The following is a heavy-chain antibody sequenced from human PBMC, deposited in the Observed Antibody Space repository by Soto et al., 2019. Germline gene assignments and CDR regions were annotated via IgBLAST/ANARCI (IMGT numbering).Heavy chain of an antibody. Sequence: QVQLVESGGGLLKPGGSLRLSCAASGFTFSDYYMSWIRQAPGKGLEWVSYISSSSSYTNYADSVKGRFTISRDNAKNSLYLQMNSLRAEATAVYYCARSGEYYDLLTGYYYIGAGYYYYGMDVWGQGTTVTVSS. J-gene: IGHJ6*02. CDR3: ARSGEYYDLLTGYYYIGAGYYYYGMDV. V-gene: IGHV3-11*06. CDR1: GFTFSDYY. D-gene: IGHD3-9*01. CDR2: ISSSSSYT.